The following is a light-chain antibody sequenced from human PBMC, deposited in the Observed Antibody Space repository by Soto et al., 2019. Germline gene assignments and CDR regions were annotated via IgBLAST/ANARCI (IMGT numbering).Light chain of an antibody. Sequence: QSALTQPPSASGSPGQSVTISCTGTSSDVGAYNYVSWYQQHAGKAPKLVIYEVTKRPSGVPDRFSGSKSANAASLTVSGLQAEEEADYCCSSFASSNTWVFGGGTKLTVL. CDR3: SSFASSNTWV. CDR2: EVT. CDR1: SSDVGAYNY. J-gene: IGLJ3*02. V-gene: IGLV2-8*01.